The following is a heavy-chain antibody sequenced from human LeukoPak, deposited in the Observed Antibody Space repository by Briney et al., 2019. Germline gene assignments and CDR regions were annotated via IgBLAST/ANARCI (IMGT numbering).Heavy chain of an antibody. Sequence: ASVKVSCKASGYTFTNYGISWVRQAPGQGLEWMGWISAYNGNTHYAQNLQGRVTMTTDTSTSTAYMELKSLRSDDTAVYYCARGGYYGLGNDFRFDPWGQGTLVTVSS. CDR2: ISAYNGNT. D-gene: IGHD3-10*01. J-gene: IGHJ5*02. CDR1: GYTFTNYG. V-gene: IGHV1-18*01. CDR3: ARGGYYGLGNDFRFDP.